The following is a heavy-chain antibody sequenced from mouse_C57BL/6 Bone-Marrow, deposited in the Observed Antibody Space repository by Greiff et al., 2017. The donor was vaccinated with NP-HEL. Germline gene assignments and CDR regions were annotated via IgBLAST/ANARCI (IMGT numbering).Heavy chain of an antibody. J-gene: IGHJ2*01. D-gene: IGHD1-1*01. CDR1: GFNIKDDY. Sequence: EVQLQQSGAELVRPGASVKLSCTASGFNIKDDYMHWVKQRPEQGLEWIGWIDPENGDTEYASKFQGKATITADTSSNTAYLQLSSLTSEDTAVYYCTTDYGSRQNYFDYWGQGTTLTVSS. CDR2: IDPENGDT. CDR3: TTDYGSRQNYFDY. V-gene: IGHV14-4*01.